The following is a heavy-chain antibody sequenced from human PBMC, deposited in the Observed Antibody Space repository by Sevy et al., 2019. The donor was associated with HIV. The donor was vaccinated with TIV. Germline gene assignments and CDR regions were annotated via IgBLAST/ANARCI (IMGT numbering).Heavy chain of an antibody. CDR1: GGSITSLY. Sequence: SETLSLTCTVPGGSITSLYWKWIRQPPGKGLEWIANIYYNGHINYNPSLKSRVTLSLDTSKNQFSLRLSSVTAADTAMYYCAGENAWGRGYSWGQGTLVTVSS. V-gene: IGHV4-59*08. J-gene: IGHJ4*02. CDR3: AGENAWGRGYS. CDR2: IYYNGHI. D-gene: IGHD1-26*01.